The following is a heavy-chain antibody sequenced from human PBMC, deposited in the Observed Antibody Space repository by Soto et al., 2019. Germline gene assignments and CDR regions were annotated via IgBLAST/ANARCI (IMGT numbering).Heavy chain of an antibody. CDR1: GFTFTSSA. D-gene: IGHD3-3*01. CDR3: AVLRWVPDYDFWSGYPAHDAFDI. V-gene: IGHV1-58*02. Sequence: SVKVSCKASGFTFTSSAMQWVRQARGQRLEWIGWIVVGSGNTNYAQKLQERVTITRDMSTSTAYMKLSSMRTDDTAVYYCAVLRWVPDYDFWSGYPAHDAFDIWGQGTMVTVSS. CDR2: IVVGSGNT. J-gene: IGHJ3*02.